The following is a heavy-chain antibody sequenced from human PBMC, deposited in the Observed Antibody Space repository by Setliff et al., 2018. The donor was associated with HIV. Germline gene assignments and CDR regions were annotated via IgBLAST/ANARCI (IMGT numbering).Heavy chain of an antibody. CDR3: ARAVHRTAMDV. CDR2: IYYSGNT. D-gene: IGHD5-18*01. J-gene: IGHJ6*02. V-gene: IGHV4-39*07. CDR1: GGSISSSSYY. Sequence: SETLSLTCTVSGGSISSSSYYWGWIRQPPGKGLEWIGSIYYSGNTYYNPSLKSRVTISVDTSKNQFSLKLSSVTAADTAVYYCARAVHRTAMDVWGPGTTVTVSS.